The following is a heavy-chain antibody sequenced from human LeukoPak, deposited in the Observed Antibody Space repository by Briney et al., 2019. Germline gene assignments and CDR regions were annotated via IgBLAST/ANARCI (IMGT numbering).Heavy chain of an antibody. D-gene: IGHD5-24*01. V-gene: IGHV3-9*01. J-gene: IGHJ6*03. CDR1: GFTFDDYA. Sequence: GGSLRLSCAASGFTFDDYAMHWVRQAPGKGLEWVSGISWNSGSIGYADSVKGRFTISRDNAKNSLFLQMNSLRAEDTAVYYCARFVEMATISTPDMDVWGKGTTVTISS. CDR2: ISWNSGSI. CDR3: ARFVEMATISTPDMDV.